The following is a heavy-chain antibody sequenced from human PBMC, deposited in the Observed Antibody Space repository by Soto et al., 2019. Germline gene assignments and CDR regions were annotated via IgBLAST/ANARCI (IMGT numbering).Heavy chain of an antibody. V-gene: IGHV3-74*01. Sequence: EVQLVESGGGLIQLGGSLRLSCAASGFTFSSYWMHWVRQAPGKGLVWVSRIKSDGSGTYYAGSVEGRFTISRDNAPTTVYLHSCVRGAGDRYDGTRYLGRHWGQGTLVTVSS. J-gene: IGHJ4*02. CDR1: GFTFSSYW. CDR3: YLGRH. CDR2: IKSDGSGT. D-gene: IGHD2-21*01.